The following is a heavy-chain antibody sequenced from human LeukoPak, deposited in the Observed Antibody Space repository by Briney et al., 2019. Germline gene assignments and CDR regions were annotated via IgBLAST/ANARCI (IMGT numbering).Heavy chain of an antibody. V-gene: IGHV3-7*04. CDR1: GFTFSSYW. J-gene: IGHJ5*02. Sequence: PGGSLRLSCAASGFTFSSYWMSWVRQAPGKGLEWVANIKQDGSEKYYVDSVKGRFTISRDNAKNSLYLQMNSLRAEDTAVYYCARAPTKFRRDWFDPWGQGTLVTVSS. CDR3: ARAPTKFRRDWFDP. CDR2: IKQDGSEK. D-gene: IGHD3-9*01.